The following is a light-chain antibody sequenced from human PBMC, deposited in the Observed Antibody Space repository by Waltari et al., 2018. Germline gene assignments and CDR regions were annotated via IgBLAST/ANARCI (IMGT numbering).Light chain of an antibody. CDR1: NSNVGSNH. CDR2: RNT. V-gene: IGLV1-47*01. CDR3: AAWDDSLSGHVV. Sequence: QSVLTQPPSASGTPGQRVTISCSGSNSNVGSNHVYWYQQFPDTAPKLLIYRNTQRSSGVPDRFSASRSGTSAYLAISGLRSEDEADYFCAAWDDSLSGHVVFGGGTKVTVL. J-gene: IGLJ2*01.